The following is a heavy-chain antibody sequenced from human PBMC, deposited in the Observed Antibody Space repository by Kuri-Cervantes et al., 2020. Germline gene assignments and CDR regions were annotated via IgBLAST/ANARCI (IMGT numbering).Heavy chain of an antibody. CDR1: GFTLNINA. J-gene: IGHJ4*02. V-gene: IGHV3-30-3*01. Sequence: GESLKISCAASGFTLNINAMPWVRQAPGKGLEWVAVISYDGSNKYYADSVKGRFTISRDNSKNTLYLQMNSLRAEDTAVYYCARDRFRYFDYWGQGTLVTVSS. CDR2: ISYDGSNK. CDR3: ARDRFRYFDY.